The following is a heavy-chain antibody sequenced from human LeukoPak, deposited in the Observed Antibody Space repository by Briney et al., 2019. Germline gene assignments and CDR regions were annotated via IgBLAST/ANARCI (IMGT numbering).Heavy chain of an antibody. Sequence: GRSLRLSCAASGFTVTSNYMSWVRQAPGKGLEGVSIIYSGGGAYYADSVKGRFTISRDNSRNTLFLQMNSLRAEDTAMYYCARVFPPNWFDPWGQGTLVTVSS. CDR3: ARVFPPNWFDP. J-gene: IGHJ5*02. D-gene: IGHD3-10*02. CDR1: GFTVTSNY. CDR2: IYSGGGA. V-gene: IGHV3-66*01.